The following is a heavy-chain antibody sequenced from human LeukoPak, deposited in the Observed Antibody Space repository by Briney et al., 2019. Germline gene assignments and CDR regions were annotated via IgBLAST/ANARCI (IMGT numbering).Heavy chain of an antibody. V-gene: IGHV3-33*01. CDR2: IWYDGSNK. J-gene: IGHJ3*02. Sequence: PGRSLRLSCAASGFTFSGYGMYWVRQAPGKGLEWVAVIWYDGSNKYYADSVKGRFTISRDNSKNTLYLQMNSLKAEDTAVYYCARPPMARGVIITGDDVFDIWGQGTMVTVSS. D-gene: IGHD3-10*01. CDR1: GFTFSGYG. CDR3: ARPPMARGVIITGDDVFDI.